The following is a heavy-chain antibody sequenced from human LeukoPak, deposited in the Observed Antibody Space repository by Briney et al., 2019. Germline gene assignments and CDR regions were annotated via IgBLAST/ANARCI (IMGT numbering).Heavy chain of an antibody. CDR1: GGYISSSSYY. V-gene: IGHV4-39*07. Sequence: SETLSLTCTVSGGYISSSSYYWGWIRQPPGKGLEWIGGIYDSENTYYNPSLKSRVTISVDTSKNQFSLKLSSVTAADTAVYYCARLGYCSGGSCYYYYYMDVWGKGTTVTVSS. CDR3: ARLGYCSGGSCYYYYYMDV. D-gene: IGHD2-15*01. CDR2: IYDSENT. J-gene: IGHJ6*03.